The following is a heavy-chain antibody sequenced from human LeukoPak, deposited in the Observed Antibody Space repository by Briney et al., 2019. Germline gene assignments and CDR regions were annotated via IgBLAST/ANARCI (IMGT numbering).Heavy chain of an antibody. Sequence: KPSETLSLTCTVSGGSISSSSYYWGWIRQPPGKGLEWIGEINHSGSTTYNPSLQSRVTISVDTSKNQFSLKLNSVTATDTAVYYCAADFWSGYYMFTVWGQGTTVTVSS. J-gene: IGHJ6*02. D-gene: IGHD3-3*01. CDR1: GGSISSSSYY. V-gene: IGHV4-39*07. CDR2: INHSGST. CDR3: AADFWSGYYMFTV.